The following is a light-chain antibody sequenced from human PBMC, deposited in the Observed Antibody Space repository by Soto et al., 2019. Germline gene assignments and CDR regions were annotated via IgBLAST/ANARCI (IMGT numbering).Light chain of an antibody. J-gene: IGLJ1*01. CDR2: DFN. Sequence: SVTISCTGTSSDVGGYSYVSWYQQHQGKAPKLMIYDFNKQPSGVPDRLSASKSVITDSLIISGLHAEDEADYYCCSYAGTYAFYVLGTGTKVTV. V-gene: IGLV2-11*01. CDR3: CSYAGTYAFYV. CDR1: SSDVGGYSY.